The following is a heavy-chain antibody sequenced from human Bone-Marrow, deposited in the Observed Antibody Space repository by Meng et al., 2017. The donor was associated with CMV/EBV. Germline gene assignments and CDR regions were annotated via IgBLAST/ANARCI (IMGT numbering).Heavy chain of an antibody. Sequence: GESLKISCKAFGYSFTNYWIGWVRQMPGKGLECMGIIYPGDSDTRYRPSFQGQVTISADESNTTAYLQWRSLKASDTAMYYCARRSGQWLPDFWGQGTLVTVSS. D-gene: IGHD6-19*01. J-gene: IGHJ4*02. CDR3: ARRSGQWLPDF. V-gene: IGHV5-51*01. CDR1: GYSFTNYW. CDR2: IYPGDSDT.